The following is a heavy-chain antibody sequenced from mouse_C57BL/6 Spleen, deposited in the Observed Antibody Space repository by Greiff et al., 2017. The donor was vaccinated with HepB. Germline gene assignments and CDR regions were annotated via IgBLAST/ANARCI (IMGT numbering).Heavy chain of an antibody. J-gene: IGHJ2*01. CDR3: ARSSSYVDFDY. D-gene: IGHD1-1*01. CDR1: GFTFSSYG. Sequence: VQLKQSGGDLVKPGGSLKLSCAASGFTFSSYGLSWVRQPPDKRLEWVATIRSGGNYTYYPDSVKGRFTISRDNAKNTLYLQMSSLKSEDTAMYYCARSSSYVDFDYWGQGTTLTVSS. CDR2: IRSGGNYT. V-gene: IGHV5-6*01.